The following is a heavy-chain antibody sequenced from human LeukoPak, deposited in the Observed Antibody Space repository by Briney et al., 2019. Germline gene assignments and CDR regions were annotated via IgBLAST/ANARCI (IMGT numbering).Heavy chain of an antibody. CDR2: INSDGSFT. CDR1: GFTFSSYW. Sequence: PGGSLRLSCAASGFTFSSYWMQWVRQAPGKGLVWVSRINSDGSFTSYADSVKGRFTISRDNAKNTLYLQMNSLRAEDTAVYYCARTLYCSNGVCYILDYWGQGTLLTVSS. D-gene: IGHD2-8*01. V-gene: IGHV3-74*01. CDR3: ARTLYCSNGVCYILDY. J-gene: IGHJ4*02.